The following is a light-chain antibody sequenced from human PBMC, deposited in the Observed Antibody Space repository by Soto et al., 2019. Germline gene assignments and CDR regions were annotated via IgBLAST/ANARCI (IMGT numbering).Light chain of an antibody. CDR2: DTS. V-gene: IGKV3D-20*02. CDR3: QQRSNWSIT. Sequence: EIVLTQSPGTLSLSPGERATLSCRASQSVSSSYLAWYQQKPGQAPRLLIYDTSTRATGIPARFSGSGSGTEFTLTISSLEPEDFAVYYCQQRSNWSITFGQGTRLEIK. CDR1: QSVSSSY. J-gene: IGKJ5*01.